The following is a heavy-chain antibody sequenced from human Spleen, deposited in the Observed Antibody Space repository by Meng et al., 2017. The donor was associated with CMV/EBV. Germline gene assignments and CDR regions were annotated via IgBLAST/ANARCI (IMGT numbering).Heavy chain of an antibody. J-gene: IGHJ6*02. Sequence: GESLKISCAASGFTFSSYAMSWVRQAPGKGLEWVSAISGSGGSTYYADSVQGRFTISRDNSKNTLYLDVNSLRAEDTAIYYCARRGDFSVVPGSYGMGVWGQGTTVTVSS. V-gene: IGHV3-23*01. CDR1: GFTFSSYA. D-gene: IGHD2-21*01. CDR2: ISGSGGST. CDR3: ARRGDFSVVPGSYGMGV.